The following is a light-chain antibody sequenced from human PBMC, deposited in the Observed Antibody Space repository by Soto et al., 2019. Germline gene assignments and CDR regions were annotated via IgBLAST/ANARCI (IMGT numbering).Light chain of an antibody. Sequence: DIQLTQSPSFLSASVGDRVTITCRASQGISSYLAWYQQKPGKAPKLLIYAAFSLQSGVPSRFSGIGSGTDFTLTISSLQPEDFATYYCQQSYSTPRTFGQGTKVDI. CDR3: QQSYSTPRT. CDR2: AAF. J-gene: IGKJ1*01. CDR1: QGISSY. V-gene: IGKV1-39*01.